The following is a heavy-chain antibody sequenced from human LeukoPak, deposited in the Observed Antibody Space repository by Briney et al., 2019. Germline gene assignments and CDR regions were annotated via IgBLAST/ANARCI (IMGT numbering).Heavy chain of an antibody. CDR2: INHSGRT. V-gene: IGHV4-34*01. J-gene: IGHJ4*02. Sequence: TSETLSLTCAVYGGSFSGYYWSWIRQPPGKGLEWIGEINHSGRTNYNPSLKSRVTISVDTSKNQFSLKLSSMTAADTAVYYCARVAFRQWLVQGIDYWGQGTLVTVSS. D-gene: IGHD6-19*01. CDR1: GGSFSGYY. CDR3: ARVAFRQWLVQGIDY.